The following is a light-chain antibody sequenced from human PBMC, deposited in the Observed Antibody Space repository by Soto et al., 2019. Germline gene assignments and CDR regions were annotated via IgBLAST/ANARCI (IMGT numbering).Light chain of an antibody. J-gene: IGLJ1*01. Sequence: QSALTQPASVSGSPGQSITISCTVTSSDVGGYDYVSWYQQHPDKAPKLIVYEVTHRPSGVSNRVSGSKSDNTASLTISGLQADDEAEYDCSSLTSGRARVFGSGTTVTLL. CDR1: SSDVGGYDY. V-gene: IGLV2-14*01. CDR3: SSLTSGRARV. CDR2: EVT.